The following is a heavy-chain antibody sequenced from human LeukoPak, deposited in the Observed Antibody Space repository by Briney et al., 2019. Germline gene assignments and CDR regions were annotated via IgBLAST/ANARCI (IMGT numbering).Heavy chain of an antibody. J-gene: IGHJ4*02. D-gene: IGHD3-10*01. CDR2: ISRSGNNT. CDR1: GFTFSSYA. V-gene: IGHV3-23*01. CDR3: AKEGVTPFDY. Sequence: GGSLRLSCAASGFTFSSYAMSWVRQAPGKGLEWVSAISRSGNNTYYTDSVRGRFTISRDNSKHTPYPQMNSLRAEDTALYYCAKEGVTPFDYWGQGTLVTVSS.